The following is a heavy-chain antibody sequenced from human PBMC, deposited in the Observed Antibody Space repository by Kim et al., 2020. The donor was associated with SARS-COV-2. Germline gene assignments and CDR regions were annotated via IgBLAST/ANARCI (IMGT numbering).Heavy chain of an antibody. CDR2: T. V-gene: IGHV4-34*01. J-gene: IGHJ4*02. Sequence: TNYNPSLKSRVTISVDTSKNQFSLKLSSVTAADTAVYYCARQAAAGTFDYWGQGTLVTVSS. CDR3: ARQAAAGTFDY. D-gene: IGHD6-13*01.